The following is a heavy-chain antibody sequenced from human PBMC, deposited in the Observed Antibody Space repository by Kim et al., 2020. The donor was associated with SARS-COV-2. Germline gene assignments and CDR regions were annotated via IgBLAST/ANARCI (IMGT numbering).Heavy chain of an antibody. J-gene: IGHJ4*02. CDR3: ARDQGIAAAGRSFDY. D-gene: IGHD6-13*01. V-gene: IGHV1-46*01. Sequence: KFQGRVTMTRDTSTSTVYMELSSLRSEDTAVYYCARDQGIAAAGRSFDYWGQGTLVTVSS.